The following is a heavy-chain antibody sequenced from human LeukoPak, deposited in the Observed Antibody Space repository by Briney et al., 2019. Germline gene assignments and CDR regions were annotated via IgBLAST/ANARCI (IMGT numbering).Heavy chain of an antibody. V-gene: IGHV3-21*01. CDR2: ISSSSYI. CDR1: GFTFSSYS. CDR3: ARDSPYYDILTGYYIGYYYYGMDV. D-gene: IGHD3-9*01. J-gene: IGHJ6*02. Sequence: GGSLRLSCAASGFTFSSYSMNWVRQAPGKGLEWVSSISSSSYIYYADSVKGRFTISRDNAKNSLYLQMSSLRAEDTAVYYCARDSPYYDILTGYYIGYYYYGMDVWGQGTTVTVSS.